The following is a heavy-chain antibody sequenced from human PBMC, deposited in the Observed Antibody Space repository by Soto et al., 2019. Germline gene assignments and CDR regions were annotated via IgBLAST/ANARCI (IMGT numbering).Heavy chain of an antibody. CDR3: AKGDWLYDNYYGMEV. CDR2: ISCSSSYK. CDR1: GFTFSSYG. V-gene: IGHV3-21*01. Sequence: GGSLRLSCAASGFTFSSYGMHWVRQAPGKGLEWVSVISCSSSYKYYADSVRGRFTISRDNAKNSLYLQMNSLRAEDTAVYYCAKGDWLYDNYYGMEVWGQGTSVTVSS. D-gene: IGHD3-9*01. J-gene: IGHJ6*02.